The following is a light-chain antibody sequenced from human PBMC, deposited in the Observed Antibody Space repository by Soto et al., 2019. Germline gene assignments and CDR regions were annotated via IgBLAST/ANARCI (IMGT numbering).Light chain of an antibody. V-gene: IGKV3-20*01. CDR1: HSVTKNF. CDR3: QQYITLPHT. CDR2: GIS. J-gene: IGKJ2*01. Sequence: EIVLTQSPGTLSWSPGERPTFSSRPSHSVTKNFFPWYQQRPGQAPRLLIYGISNRATGIPDRFSGSGSGTDFTLTISRLEPEDFVVYYCQQYITLPHTFGQGTKLEVK.